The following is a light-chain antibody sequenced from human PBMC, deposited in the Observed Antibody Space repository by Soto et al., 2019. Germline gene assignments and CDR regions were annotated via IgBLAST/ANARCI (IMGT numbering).Light chain of an antibody. CDR2: GNN. J-gene: IGLJ3*02. CDR3: QSYDTNLSAWV. V-gene: IGLV1-40*01. CDR1: SSNIGAGYD. Sequence: QSVLTQPPSVSGAPGQRVTISRTGSSSNIGAGYDVHWYQHLPGTAPKLLIYGNNNRPSGVPDRFSGSKSGTSASLAITGLQAEDEADYYCQSYDTNLSAWVFGGGTKVTVL.